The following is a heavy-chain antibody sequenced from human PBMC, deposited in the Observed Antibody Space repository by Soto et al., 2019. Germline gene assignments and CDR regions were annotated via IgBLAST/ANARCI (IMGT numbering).Heavy chain of an antibody. J-gene: IGHJ6*02. D-gene: IGHD3-3*01. CDR3: AINDFWSGYSDSYYYYYGMDV. CDR2: IIPIFGTA. Sequence: SVKVSCKASGGTFSSYAISWVRQASGQGLEWMGGIIPIFGTANYAQKFQGRVTITADKSTSTAYMELSSLRSEDTAVYYCAINDFWSGYSDSYYYYYGMDVWGQGTTVTVSS. V-gene: IGHV1-69*06. CDR1: GGTFSSYA.